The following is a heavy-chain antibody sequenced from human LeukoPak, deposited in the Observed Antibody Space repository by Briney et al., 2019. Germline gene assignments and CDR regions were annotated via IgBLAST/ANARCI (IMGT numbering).Heavy chain of an antibody. CDR1: GGSISSYY. D-gene: IGHD6-19*01. CDR2: IYYSGST. V-gene: IGHV4-59*01. Sequence: SETLSLTCTVSGGSISSYYWSWIRQPPGKGLEWIGYIYYSGSTNYNPSLKSRVAISVDTSKNQFSLKLSSVTAADTAVYYCARGGWTELDYWGQGTLVTVSS. J-gene: IGHJ4*02. CDR3: ARGGWTELDY.